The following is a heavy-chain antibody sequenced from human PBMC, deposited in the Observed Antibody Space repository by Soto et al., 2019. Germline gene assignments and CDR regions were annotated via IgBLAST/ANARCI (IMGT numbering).Heavy chain of an antibody. D-gene: IGHD3-3*01. V-gene: IGHV4-34*01. CDR3: ARAQYYDFWSGSPFDY. J-gene: IGHJ4*02. CDR1: GGSFSGYY. Sequence: SETLSLTCAVYGGSFSGYYWSWIRQPPGKGLEWIGEINHSGSTNYNPSLKSRVTISVDTSKNQFSLKLSSVTAADTAVYYCARAQYYDFWSGSPFDYWGQGTLVTVSS. CDR2: INHSGST.